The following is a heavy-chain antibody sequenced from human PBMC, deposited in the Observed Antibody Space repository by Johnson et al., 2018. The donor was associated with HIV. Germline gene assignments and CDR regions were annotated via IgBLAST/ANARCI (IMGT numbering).Heavy chain of an antibody. CDR2: ISYDGSNK. V-gene: IGHV3-30-3*01. CDR3: ARVFLGSSWYADAVDI. J-gene: IGHJ3*02. Sequence: QVQLVESGGGLVKPGGSLRLSCAASGFTFSDYYMSWIRQAPGKGLEWVAVISYDGSNKYYADSVKGRFPISRDNSKNTLYLQMNSLRAEDTAVYYCARVFLGSSWYADAVDIGGQGTMVTVSS. CDR1: GFTFSDYY. D-gene: IGHD6-13*01.